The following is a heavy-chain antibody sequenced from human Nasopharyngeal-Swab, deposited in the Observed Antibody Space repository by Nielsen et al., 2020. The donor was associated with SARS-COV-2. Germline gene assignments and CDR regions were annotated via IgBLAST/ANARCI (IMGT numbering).Heavy chain of an antibody. J-gene: IGHJ4*02. CDR3: ARHPYYDSSGYPPLYFDY. Sequence: GRQMRGTCLAWVGRIDPSDSYTNYSPSFQGHVTISANKSISTAYLQWSSLKASDTAMYYCARHPYYDSSGYPPLYFDYWGQGTLVTVSS. D-gene: IGHD3-22*01. V-gene: IGHV5-10-1*01. CDR2: IDPSDSYT.